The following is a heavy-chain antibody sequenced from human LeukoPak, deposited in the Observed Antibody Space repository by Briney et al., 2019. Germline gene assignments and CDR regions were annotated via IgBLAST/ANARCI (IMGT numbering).Heavy chain of an antibody. CDR1: GFTFSFYE. D-gene: IGHD6-13*01. CDR3: ARAGIAAAGNYYYYMDV. Sequence: GGSLRLSCAASGFTFSFYEMNWVRQAPGKGLEWISYISSSGTSIYYADSVKGRFTISRDNAENSLYLQMNSLRAEDTAVYYCARAGIAAAGNYYYYMDVWGKGTTVTVSS. V-gene: IGHV3-48*03. CDR2: ISSSGTSI. J-gene: IGHJ6*03.